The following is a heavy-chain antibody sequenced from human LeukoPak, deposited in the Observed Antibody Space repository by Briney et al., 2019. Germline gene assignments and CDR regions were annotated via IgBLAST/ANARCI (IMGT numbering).Heavy chain of an antibody. CDR1: GGSISSYY. Sequence: SETLSLTCTVSGGSISSYYWSWIRQPPGKGLEWIGYIYYSGSTNYNPSLKSRVTISVDTSKNQFSLKLSSVTAADTAVYHCARHWAYCSGGTCYSFDDWGQGTLVTVSS. J-gene: IGHJ4*02. V-gene: IGHV4-59*08. CDR3: ARHWAYCSGGTCYSFDD. D-gene: IGHD2-15*01. CDR2: IYYSGST.